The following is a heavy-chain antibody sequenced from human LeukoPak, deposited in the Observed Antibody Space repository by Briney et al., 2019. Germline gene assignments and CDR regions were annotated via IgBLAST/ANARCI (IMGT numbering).Heavy chain of an antibody. J-gene: IGHJ4*02. Sequence: SETLSLTFAVYGGSFSGYYWSWIRPPPGKGLEWIGEINHSGSTNYNPSLKSRVTISVDTSKNQFSLKLSSVTAADTAVYYCATLKPTAYTLDYWGQGTLVTVSS. D-gene: IGHD2-21*02. CDR2: INHSGST. CDR1: GGSFSGYY. CDR3: ATLKPTAYTLDY. V-gene: IGHV4-34*01.